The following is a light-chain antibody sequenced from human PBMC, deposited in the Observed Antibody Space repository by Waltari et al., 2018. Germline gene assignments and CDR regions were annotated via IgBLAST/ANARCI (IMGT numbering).Light chain of an antibody. CDR2: GNS. CDR3: QSYDSSLSGSL. CDR1: RSKIGAGLE. Sequence: QAWLTHPPSVSGAPGQRVTISYTGSRSKIGAGLEVPPYQVPPGKTPKLLIYGNSNPPSGVPDRFSGSKSGTPASPAITGLQAEDEADYYLQSYDSSLSGSLFGGGTKLTVL. J-gene: IGLJ2*01. V-gene: IGLV1-40*01.